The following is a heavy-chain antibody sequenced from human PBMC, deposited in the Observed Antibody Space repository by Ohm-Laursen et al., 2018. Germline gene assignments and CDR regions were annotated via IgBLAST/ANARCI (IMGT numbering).Heavy chain of an antibody. CDR2: ISWNSGSI. CDR3: VRDSWGHGTTVA. D-gene: IGHD1-14*01. V-gene: IGHV3-9*01. J-gene: IGHJ4*02. CDR1: GFTFDDNA. Sequence: RSLRLSCAASGFTFDDNAMHWVRQAPGKGLEWVSGISWNSGSIGYADSVKGRFTISRDNAKNSLYLQMNSLRPEDTALYYCVRDSWGHGTTVAWGQGTLVTVSS.